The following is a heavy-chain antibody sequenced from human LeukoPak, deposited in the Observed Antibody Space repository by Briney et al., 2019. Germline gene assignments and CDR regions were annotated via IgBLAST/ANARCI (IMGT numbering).Heavy chain of an antibody. J-gene: IGHJ6*03. CDR3: TREEVAARSYYYYCYMDV. CDR2: IKSKTDGGTT. CDR1: GFTFSNAW. Sequence: PGGSLRLSCAASGFTFSNAWMSWVRQAPGKGLEWVGRIKSKTDGGTTDYAAPVKGRFTISRDDSKNTLYLQMNSLKTEDTAVYYCTREEVAARSYYYYCYMDVWGKGTTVTVSS. V-gene: IGHV3-15*01. D-gene: IGHD6-6*01.